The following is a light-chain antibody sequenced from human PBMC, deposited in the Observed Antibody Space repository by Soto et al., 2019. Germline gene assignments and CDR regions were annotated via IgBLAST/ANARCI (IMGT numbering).Light chain of an antibody. CDR2: DVS. V-gene: IGLV2-14*01. Sequence: QSALTQPASVSGSPGQSITISCTGTNSDVGGYNLVSWYQQHPGKAPKLMIYDVSNRPSGVSNRFSGSKSGNTASLNISGLQADDEADYYCSSYTGSSITYVFGIGTKLTVL. CDR3: SSYTGSSITYV. CDR1: NSDVGGYNL. J-gene: IGLJ1*01.